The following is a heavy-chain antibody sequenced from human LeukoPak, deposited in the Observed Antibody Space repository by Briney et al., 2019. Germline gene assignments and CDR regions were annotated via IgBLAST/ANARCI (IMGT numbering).Heavy chain of an antibody. V-gene: IGHV1-69*06. Sequence: SVKVSCKASGGTFSSYAISWVRQAPGQGLEWMGGIIPIFGTANYAQKFRGRVTITADKSTSTAYMELSSLRSEDTAVYYCARGPLTYYYDSSGYYMAYWGQGTLVTVSS. D-gene: IGHD3-22*01. CDR3: ARGPLTYYYDSSGYYMAY. CDR1: GGTFSSYA. CDR2: IIPIFGTA. J-gene: IGHJ4*02.